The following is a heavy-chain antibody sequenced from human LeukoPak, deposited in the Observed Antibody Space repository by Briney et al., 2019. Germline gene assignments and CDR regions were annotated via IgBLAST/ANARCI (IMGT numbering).Heavy chain of an antibody. CDR2: ISGSGGST. J-gene: IGHJ4*02. CDR1: GFTFSSYA. Sequence: GGSLRLSCAASGFTFSSYAMSWVRQAPGKGLEWVSAISGSGGSTYYADSVRGRFTISRDNSKNTLYLQMNSLRAEDTAVYYCAKEEDYYDSSGYFDYWGQGTLVTVSS. D-gene: IGHD3-22*01. CDR3: AKEEDYYDSSGYFDY. V-gene: IGHV3-23*01.